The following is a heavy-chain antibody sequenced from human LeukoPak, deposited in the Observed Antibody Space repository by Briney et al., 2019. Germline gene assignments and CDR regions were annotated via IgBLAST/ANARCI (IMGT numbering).Heavy chain of an antibody. V-gene: IGHV4-34*01. CDR3: ARGYSKAVAGKQVQRGWGFDY. J-gene: IGHJ4*02. CDR1: GGSFSGYY. Sequence: SETLSLTCAVYGGSFSGYYWSWIRQPPGKGLEWIGEINHSGSTNYNPSLKSRVTISVDTSKNQFSLKLSSVTAADTAVYYCARGYSKAVAGKQVQRGWGFDYWGQGTLVTVSS. CDR2: INHSGST. D-gene: IGHD6-19*01.